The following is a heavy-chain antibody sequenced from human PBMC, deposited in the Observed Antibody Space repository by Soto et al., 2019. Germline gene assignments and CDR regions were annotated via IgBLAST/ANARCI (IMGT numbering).Heavy chain of an antibody. CDR3: ARGEVNYYDSRGYTPFDY. J-gene: IGHJ4*02. Sequence: GGSLRLSCTASGFTFSTYSMNWVRQAPGKGPEWVSSISSGSSYIYYADSLKGRFTISRDDAKNSLYLQMDSLRAEDTAVYYCARGEVNYYDSRGYTPFDYWGQGTLVTVSS. D-gene: IGHD3-22*01. V-gene: IGHV3-21*01. CDR2: ISSGSSYI. CDR1: GFTFSTYS.